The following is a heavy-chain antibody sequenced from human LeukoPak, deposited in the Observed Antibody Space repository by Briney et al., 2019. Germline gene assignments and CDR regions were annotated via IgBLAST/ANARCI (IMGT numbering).Heavy chain of an antibody. D-gene: IGHD3-10*01. CDR3: AKDRGSGTASVDYFDY. J-gene: IGHJ4*02. Sequence: PGGTLTLSCAASGLTFSIYGMSWVRQAPGKGMERVSDISASGGHTHYADSVKGRFTISRDNSKNTLSLQTNSLSAEDTAIYFCAKDRGSGTASVDYFDYGGQGTLVTVSS. CDR1: GLTFSIYG. V-gene: IGHV3-23*01. CDR2: ISASGGHT.